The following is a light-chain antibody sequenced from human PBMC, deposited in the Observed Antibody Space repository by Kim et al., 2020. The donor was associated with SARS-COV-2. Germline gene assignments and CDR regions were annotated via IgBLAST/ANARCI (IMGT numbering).Light chain of an antibody. CDR2: GKN. CDR3: NSRDSSGTKV. V-gene: IGLV3-19*01. Sequence: SSELTQDPAVSVALGQTVRITCQGDGLRSYYASWYQQKPGQAPVLVIYGKNNRPSGIPDRFSGSSSGNTASLTITGAQVEDEADYYCNSRDSSGTKVFGGGTQLTVL. J-gene: IGLJ2*01. CDR1: GLRSYY.